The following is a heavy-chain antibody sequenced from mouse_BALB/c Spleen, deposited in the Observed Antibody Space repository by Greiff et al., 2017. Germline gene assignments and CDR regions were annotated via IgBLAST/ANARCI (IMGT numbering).Heavy chain of an antibody. Sequence: VQLKQSGAELVKPGASVKLSCTASGFNIKDTYMHWVKQRPEQGLEWIGRIDPANGNTKYDPKFQGKATITADTSSNTAYLQLSILTSEDTAVYYCARWTTVVPDYWGQGTTLTVSS. CDR1: GFNIKDTY. CDR2: IDPANGNT. CDR3: ARWTTVVPDY. D-gene: IGHD1-1*01. J-gene: IGHJ2*01. V-gene: IGHV14-3*02.